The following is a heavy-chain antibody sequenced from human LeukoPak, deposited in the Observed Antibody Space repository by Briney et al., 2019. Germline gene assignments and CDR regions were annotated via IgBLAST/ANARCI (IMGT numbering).Heavy chain of an antibody. D-gene: IGHD1-26*01. J-gene: IGHJ4*02. CDR3: AATSRSPGKDY. CDR2: ISYDGSNK. Sequence: PGGSLRLSCAASGFTFSSYAMHWVRQAPGKGLEWVAVISYDGSNKYYADSVKGRFTISRDNSKNTLYLQTNSLRAEDTAVYYCAATSRSPGKDYWGQGTLVTVSS. V-gene: IGHV3-30-3*01. CDR1: GFTFSSYA.